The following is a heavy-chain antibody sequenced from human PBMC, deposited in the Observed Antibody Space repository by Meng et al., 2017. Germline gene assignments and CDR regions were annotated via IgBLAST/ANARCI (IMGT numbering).Heavy chain of an antibody. Sequence: QVQLVQSGGEGKEPGASVKVSCKASGYTFTSYAMHWVRQAPGQSLEWMGWLNAGNGDTKYSQKFQGRVTITRDSSASTAYMELSSLRSEDTAVYYCAREKYYYDSSGLEDYWGQGTLVTVSS. J-gene: IGHJ4*02. CDR3: AREKYYYDSSGLEDY. D-gene: IGHD3-22*01. V-gene: IGHV1-3*01. CDR1: GYTFTSYA. CDR2: LNAGNGDT.